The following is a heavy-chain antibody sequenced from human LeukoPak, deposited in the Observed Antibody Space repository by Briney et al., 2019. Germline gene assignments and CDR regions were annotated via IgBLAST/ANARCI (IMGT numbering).Heavy chain of an antibody. CDR2: IYHSGST. V-gene: IGHV4-4*02. CDR1: GGSISSSNW. Sequence: PSETLSLTCAVSGGSISSSNWWSWVRQPPGKGLEWIGEIYHSGSTNYNPSLKSRVTISVDKSKNQFSLKLSSVTAADTAVYYCARTSGYSSSSFGYWGQGTLVTVSS. D-gene: IGHD6-13*01. CDR3: ARTSGYSSSSFGY. J-gene: IGHJ4*02.